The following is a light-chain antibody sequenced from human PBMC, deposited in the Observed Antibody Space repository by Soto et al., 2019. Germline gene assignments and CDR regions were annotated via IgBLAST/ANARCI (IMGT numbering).Light chain of an antibody. J-gene: IGLJ2*01. CDR1: SSDVGSYNL. V-gene: IGLV2-23*02. Sequence: QSALTQPASVSGSPGQSITISCTGTSSDVGSYNLVSWYQQHPGKAPKLMIYEVSRRPSGVSHRFSGSKSGTTASLTISGLHAEDEDDYYCCSDAGSSIRVFGGGTQLTVL. CDR3: CSDAGSSIRV. CDR2: EVS.